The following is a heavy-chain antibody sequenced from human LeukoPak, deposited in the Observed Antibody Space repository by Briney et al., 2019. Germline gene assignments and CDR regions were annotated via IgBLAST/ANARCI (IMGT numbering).Heavy chain of an antibody. D-gene: IGHD6-6*01. CDR3: ARSIAARVGYYYYYYMDV. J-gene: IGHJ6*03. CDR2: INPNSGGT. V-gene: IGHV1-2*02. CDR1: GYTFTGYY. Sequence: GASVKVSCKASGYTFTGYYMHWVRQAPGQGLEWMGWINPNSGGTNYAQKFQGRVTMTRDTSISTAYMELNRLRSDDTAVYYCARSIAARVGYYYYYYMDVWGKGTTVTVSS.